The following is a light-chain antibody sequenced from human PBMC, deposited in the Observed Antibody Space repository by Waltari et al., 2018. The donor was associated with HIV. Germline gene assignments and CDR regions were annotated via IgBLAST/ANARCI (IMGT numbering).Light chain of an antibody. CDR1: SSHPGAGYD. CDR3: QSYDSSLSGSRV. Sequence: HSVLTQPPSVSGALGQRVTISCTGSSSHPGAGYDVHWYQQLPGTAPKLLIYKNNNRPSGVPDRFSGSKSGTSASLAITGLQAEDEADYHCQSYDSSLSGSRVFGGGTKLTVL. J-gene: IGLJ3*02. CDR2: KNN. V-gene: IGLV1-40*01.